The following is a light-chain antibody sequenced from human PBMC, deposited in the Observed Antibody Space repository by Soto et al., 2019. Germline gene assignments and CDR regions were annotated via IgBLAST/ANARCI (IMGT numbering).Light chain of an antibody. CDR1: SSDVGGYNF. CDR2: DVT. V-gene: IGLV2-11*01. Sequence: QSALTQPRSVSGSPGQSVTISCTGTSSDVGGYNFVSWYQRHPGKAPKFMIYDVTKRPSGVPDRFSGSKSGNTASLTISGLQAEDEADYYCCSYAGSYTVLFGGGTKLTVL. CDR3: CSYAGSYTVL. J-gene: IGLJ2*01.